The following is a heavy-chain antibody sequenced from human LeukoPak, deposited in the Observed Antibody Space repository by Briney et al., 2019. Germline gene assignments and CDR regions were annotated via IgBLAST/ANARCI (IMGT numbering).Heavy chain of an antibody. CDR3: ARGRGVTSNPLDY. CDR1: GGSISNYY. CDR2: IYTTGNT. Sequence: PSETLSLTCTVSGGSISNYYWSWIRQPAGKGLEWIGRIYTTGNTKYNPSLKSRVTMSVDTSKNEFALSLSSVTAADTATYYCARGRGVTSNPLDYWGQGTLVTVSS. D-gene: IGHD3-10*01. V-gene: IGHV4-4*07. J-gene: IGHJ4*02.